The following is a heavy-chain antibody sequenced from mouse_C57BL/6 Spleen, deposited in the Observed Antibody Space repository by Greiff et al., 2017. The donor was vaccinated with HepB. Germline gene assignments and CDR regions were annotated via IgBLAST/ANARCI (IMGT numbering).Heavy chain of an antibody. Sequence: VQLQQPGAELVKPGASVKLSCKASGYTFTSYWMHWVKQRPGQGLEWIGMIHPNSGSTNYNEKFKSKATLTVDKSSSTAYMQLSSLTSEDSAVYYCARSYGNRGDYYAMDYWGQGTSVTVSS. D-gene: IGHD2-1*01. CDR2: IHPNSGST. CDR3: ARSYGNRGDYYAMDY. J-gene: IGHJ4*01. V-gene: IGHV1-64*01. CDR1: GYTFTSYW.